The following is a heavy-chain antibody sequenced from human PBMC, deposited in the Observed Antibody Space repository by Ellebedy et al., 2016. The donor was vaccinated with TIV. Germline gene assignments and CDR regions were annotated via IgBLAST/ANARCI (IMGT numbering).Heavy chain of an antibody. CDR1: GFTFSSYP. CDR3: ARDRVRKAGGFYYYYYYGMDV. V-gene: IGHV3-30-3*01. Sequence: GESLKISCAASGFTFSSYPMHWVRQAPGKGLEWVAVISYDGSNKYYADSVKGRFTISRDNSKNTLYLQMNSLRAEDTAVYYCARDRVRKAGGFYYYYYYGMDVWGQGTTVTVSS. D-gene: IGHD2-8*02. J-gene: IGHJ6*02. CDR2: ISYDGSNK.